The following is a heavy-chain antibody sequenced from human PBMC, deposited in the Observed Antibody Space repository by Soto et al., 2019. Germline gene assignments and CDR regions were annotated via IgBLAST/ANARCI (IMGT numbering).Heavy chain of an antibody. CDR1: GFTFSSYA. D-gene: IGHD3-22*01. CDR3: ARDPSPYYDSSGYCFDY. CDR2: ISYDGSNK. J-gene: IGHJ4*02. V-gene: IGHV3-30-3*01. Sequence: GGSLRLSCAASGFTFSSYAMHWVRQAPGKGLEWVAVISYDGSNKYYADSVKGRFTISRDNSKNTLYLQMNSLRAEDTAVYYCARDPSPYYDSSGYCFDYWGQGTLVTVSS.